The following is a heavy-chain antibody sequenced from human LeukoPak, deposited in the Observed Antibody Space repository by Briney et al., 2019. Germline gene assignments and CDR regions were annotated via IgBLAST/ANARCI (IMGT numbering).Heavy chain of an antibody. CDR1: SGPINIYY. J-gene: IGHJ4*02. V-gene: IGHV4-4*07. CDR2: IYTTGAT. CDR3: GRQGYTASYYFLDF. Sequence: PSETLSLTCTVSSGPINIYYWGWVRQPPGKGLEWIGRIYTTGATQYNPSLKSRVTMSIDTSTNQFSLNLRSMTAADTAVYYCGRQGYTASYYFLDFWSQGTLVAVS. D-gene: IGHD1-26*01.